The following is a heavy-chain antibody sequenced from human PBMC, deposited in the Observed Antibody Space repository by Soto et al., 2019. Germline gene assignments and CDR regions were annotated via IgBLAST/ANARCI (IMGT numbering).Heavy chain of an antibody. D-gene: IGHD3-22*01. CDR3: ASSYDSSGYNWFDP. Sequence: SETLSLTCTVSGGSISIYYWSWIRHPPGKGLEWIGYIYYSGSTNYNPSLKSRVTISVDTSKNQFSLKLSSVTAADTAVYYCASSYDSSGYNWFDPWGQGTLVTVSS. V-gene: IGHV4-59*01. CDR1: GGSISIYY. J-gene: IGHJ5*02. CDR2: IYYSGST.